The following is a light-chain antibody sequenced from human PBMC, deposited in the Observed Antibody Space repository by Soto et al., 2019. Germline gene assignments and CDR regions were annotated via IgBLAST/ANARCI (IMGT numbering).Light chain of an antibody. J-gene: IGKJ2*01. Sequence: DIVMTQSPDSLAVSLGERATINCKSSQSVLYSSNNKNYLAWYQQKPGQPPKLLIFCASTRESGVPDRFSGSGSGTDFTLTISSLQADDVAVYYCHQYYSPVTFGQGTKLEIK. CDR2: CAS. CDR3: HQYYSPVT. CDR1: QSVLYSSNNKNY. V-gene: IGKV4-1*01.